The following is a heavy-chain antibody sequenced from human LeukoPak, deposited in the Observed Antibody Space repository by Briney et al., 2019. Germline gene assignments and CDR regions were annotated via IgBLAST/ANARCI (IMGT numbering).Heavy chain of an antibody. CDR2: IIPIFGTA. CDR1: GGTFSSYA. CDR3: ARGRFAGRAEYFQH. Sequence: SVKVSCKASGGTFSSYAISWVRQAPGQGLEWMGGIIPIFGTANYAQKFQGRVTITADESTSTAYMELSSLRSEDTAVYYCARGRFAGRAEYFQHWGQGTLVTVSS. D-gene: IGHD3-16*01. V-gene: IGHV1-69*13. J-gene: IGHJ1*01.